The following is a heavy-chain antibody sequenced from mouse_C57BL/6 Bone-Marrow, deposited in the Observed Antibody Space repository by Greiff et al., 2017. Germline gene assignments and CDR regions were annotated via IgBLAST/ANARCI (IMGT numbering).Heavy chain of an antibody. Sequence: EVQLVESGGDLVKPGGSLKLSCAASGFTFSSYGMSWVRQTPDKRLEWVATISSGGSYTYYPDTVKGRFTISRDNAKNTLYLQMSSLKSEDTAMYYCACRRDDGYWAPFAYWGQGTLVTVSA. CDR2: ISSGGSYT. CDR3: ACRRDDGYWAPFAY. CDR1: GFTFSSYG. D-gene: IGHD2-3*01. V-gene: IGHV5-6*01. J-gene: IGHJ3*01.